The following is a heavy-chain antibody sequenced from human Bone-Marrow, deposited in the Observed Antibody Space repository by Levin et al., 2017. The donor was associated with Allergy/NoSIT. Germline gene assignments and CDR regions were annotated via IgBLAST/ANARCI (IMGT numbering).Heavy chain of an antibody. Sequence: PSETLSLTCAVYGESLSGYYWSWIRQPPGKGLEWIGEIGHSGSTLYNPSLKSRVTISVDTSKNHSSLRLSSVAASDTAVYYCAGRKSSGWYFLFDPWGQGTLVTVSS. D-gene: IGHD6-13*01. V-gene: IGHV4-34*01. CDR3: AGRKSSGWYFLFDP. CDR1: GESLSGYY. J-gene: IGHJ5*02. CDR2: IGHSGST.